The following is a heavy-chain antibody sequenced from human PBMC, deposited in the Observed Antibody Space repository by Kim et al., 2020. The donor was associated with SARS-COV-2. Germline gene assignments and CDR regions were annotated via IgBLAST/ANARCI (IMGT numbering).Heavy chain of an antibody. J-gene: IGHJ6*02. CDR2: IYSGGST. V-gene: IGHV3-53*01. Sequence: GGSLRLSCAASGFTVSSNYMSWVRQAPGKGLEWVSVIYSGGSTYYADSVKGRFTISRDNSKNTLYLQMNSLRAEDTAVYYYAREVRYGSGSYYTYYYGMDVWGQGTTVTVSS. D-gene: IGHD3-10*01. CDR1: GFTVSSNY. CDR3: AREVRYGSGSYYTYYYGMDV.